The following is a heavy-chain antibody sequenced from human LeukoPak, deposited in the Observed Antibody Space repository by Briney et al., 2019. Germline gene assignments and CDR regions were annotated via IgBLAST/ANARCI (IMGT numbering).Heavy chain of an antibody. V-gene: IGHV4-39*07. Sequence: SETLSLTCTVSGGSISSSNYYWGWIRQPPGKGLEWIGSIYYSGSTYYNPSLKSRVTISVDTSKNQFSLKLSSVTAADTAVYYCARALFTEEDAFDIWGQGTMVTVSS. CDR3: ARALFTEEDAFDI. J-gene: IGHJ3*02. CDR1: GGSISSSNYY. CDR2: IYYSGST.